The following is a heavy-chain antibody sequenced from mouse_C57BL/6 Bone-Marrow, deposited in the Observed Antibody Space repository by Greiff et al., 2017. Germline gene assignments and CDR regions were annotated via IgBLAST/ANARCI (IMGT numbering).Heavy chain of an antibody. Sequence: EVQLQQSGPVLVKPGASVKMSCKASGYTFTDYYMNWVKQSHGKSLEWIGVINPYNGGTSYNQKFKGKATLTVDKSSSTADMELNSLTSEDSAVDSCASYDYGFYAMDYWCQGTSVTVSS. CDR3: ASYDYGFYAMDY. CDR2: INPYNGGT. D-gene: IGHD2-4*01. V-gene: IGHV1-19*01. CDR1: GYTFTDYY. J-gene: IGHJ4*01.